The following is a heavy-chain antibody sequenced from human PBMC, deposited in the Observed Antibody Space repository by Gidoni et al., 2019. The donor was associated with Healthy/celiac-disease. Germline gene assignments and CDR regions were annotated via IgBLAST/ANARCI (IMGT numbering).Heavy chain of an antibody. D-gene: IGHD3-10*01. V-gene: IGHV3-23*01. Sequence: EVQLLESGGGLVQPGGYMRLSCAASGLTFSSYAMSWVRQAPGKGLEWVSALSGSGGSTYYADSVKGRFTISIDNSKNTLYLQMNSLRAEDTAVYYCAKDLGPYGSGDFDYWGQGTLVTVSS. J-gene: IGHJ4*02. CDR2: LSGSGGST. CDR3: AKDLGPYGSGDFDY. CDR1: GLTFSSYA.